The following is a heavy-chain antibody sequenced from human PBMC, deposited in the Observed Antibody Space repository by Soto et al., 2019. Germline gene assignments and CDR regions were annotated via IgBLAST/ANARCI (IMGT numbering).Heavy chain of an antibody. V-gene: IGHV1-8*01. J-gene: IGHJ6*02. D-gene: IGHD2-21*02. Sequence: QVQLVQSGAEVKKPGASVKVSCKASGYTFTSYDINWVRQATGQGLEWMGWMNPNSGNTGYAQKVQGRVTMTRNTSISTAYMELSSLRSEDTAVYYCARGIGVVVTAIPGDDYYYYGMDVWGQGTTVTVSS. CDR2: MNPNSGNT. CDR1: GYTFTSYD. CDR3: ARGIGVVVTAIPGDDYYYYGMDV.